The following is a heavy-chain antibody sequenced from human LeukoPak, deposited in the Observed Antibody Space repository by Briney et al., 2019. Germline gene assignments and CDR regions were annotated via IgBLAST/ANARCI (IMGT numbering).Heavy chain of an antibody. J-gene: IGHJ4*02. V-gene: IGHV4-39*07. Sequence: KPSETLSLTCTVSGGSISSSSYYWGWIRQPPGKGLEWIGSIYYSGSTYYNPSLKSRVTISVDTSKNQFSLKLSSVTAADTAVYYCARDVRYSYGYLGGYFDYWGQGTLVTVSS. CDR3: ARDVRYSYGYLGGYFDY. D-gene: IGHD5-18*01. CDR1: GGSISSSSYY. CDR2: IYYSGST.